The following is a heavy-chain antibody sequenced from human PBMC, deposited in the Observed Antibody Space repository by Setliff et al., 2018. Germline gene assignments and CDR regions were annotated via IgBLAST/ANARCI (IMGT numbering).Heavy chain of an antibody. V-gene: IGHV4-59*08. CDR2: IYYSGST. CDR3: ARSTYGGAAAAYYFDY. CDR1: GGSISSYY. J-gene: IGHJ4*02. D-gene: IGHD6-13*01. Sequence: TSETLSLTCTVSGGSISSYYWSWIRQPPGKGLEWIGYIYYSGSTNYNPSLKSRVTISVDTSKNQFSLKLSSVTAADTAVYYCARSTYGGAAAAYYFDYWGQGTLVTVSS.